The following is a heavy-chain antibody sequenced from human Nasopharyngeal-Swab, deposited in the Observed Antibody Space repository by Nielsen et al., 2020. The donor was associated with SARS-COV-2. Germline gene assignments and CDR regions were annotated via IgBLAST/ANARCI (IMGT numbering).Heavy chain of an antibody. J-gene: IGHJ4*02. V-gene: IGHV1-46*01. CDR2: INPSSGST. CDR1: GCIFTSHY. D-gene: IGHD2-15*01. CDR3: VVVGRGY. Sequence: ASAKASCKASGCIFTSHYIQWLRQAPGQGLEWMGIINPSSGSTSYAQKLQGRVTMTRDTSTRPVYMDLSSLGAEDSAVYYCVVVGRGYWGQGTLVTVSS.